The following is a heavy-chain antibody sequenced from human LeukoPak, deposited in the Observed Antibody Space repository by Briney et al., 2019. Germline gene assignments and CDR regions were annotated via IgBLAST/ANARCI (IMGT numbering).Heavy chain of an antibody. J-gene: IGHJ4*02. CDR1: GFTFSSYA. Sequence: GGSLRLSCAASGFTFSSYAMHWVRQAPGKGLEWVAVISYDGSNKYYADSVKGRFTISRDNSRNMLYLQMNSLRAEDTAVYYCARDVNSYAHCGHWGQGTLVTVSS. V-gene: IGHV3-30*14. CDR3: ARDVNSYAHCGH. D-gene: IGHD5-18*01. CDR2: ISYDGSNK.